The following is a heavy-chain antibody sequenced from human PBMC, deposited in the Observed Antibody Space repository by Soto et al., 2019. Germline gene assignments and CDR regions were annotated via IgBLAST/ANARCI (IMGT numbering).Heavy chain of an antibody. D-gene: IGHD2-21*01. V-gene: IGHV3-30*19. Sequence: QVQLVESGGGVVQPGTSLRVSCVGSGFTFRSYVIHWVRQAPGKGLEWVALTSYDGSAKYYDDSVRTRFTTSRDNSRNTCDPQRDSLRIKHTALYYCARWRTTAGLHVWGQGNLVSVS. CDR2: TSYDGSAK. CDR3: ARWRTTAGLHV. CDR1: GFTFRSYV. J-gene: IGHJ1*01.